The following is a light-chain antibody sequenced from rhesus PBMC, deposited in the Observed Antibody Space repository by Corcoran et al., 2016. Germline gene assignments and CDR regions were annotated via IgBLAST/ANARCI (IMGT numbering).Light chain of an antibody. CDR2: EVS. CDR1: SSDIGGYNR. Sequence: QPAPTQSPSVSGSTGQSVAISCAGTSSDIGGYNRVSWYQQPPGKAPKLMIYEVSKRPSGVSDRFSGSKSGNRASLSISGLQAEDEADYYCSSYASSSIYSFGAGTRLTVL. V-gene: IGLV2-13*03. J-gene: IGLJ1*01. CDR3: SSYASSSIYS.